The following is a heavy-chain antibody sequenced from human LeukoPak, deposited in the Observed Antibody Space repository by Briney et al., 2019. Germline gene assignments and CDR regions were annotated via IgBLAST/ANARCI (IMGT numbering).Heavy chain of an antibody. Sequence: SSETLSLTCTVSGGSVSSGSYHWSWIRQPPGKGLEWIGYIYYSGGTNYNPSLKSRVTISRDTSKNQFSLKLSSVTAADTAVYYCARERGEYCDNTSCSKYYFDYWGQGTLVTVSS. CDR1: GGSVSSGSYH. D-gene: IGHD2-2*01. CDR3: ARERGEYCDNTSCSKYYFDY. CDR2: IYYSGGT. J-gene: IGHJ4*02. V-gene: IGHV4-61*01.